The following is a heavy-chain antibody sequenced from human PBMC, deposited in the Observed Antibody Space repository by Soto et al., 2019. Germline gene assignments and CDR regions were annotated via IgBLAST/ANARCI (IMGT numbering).Heavy chain of an antibody. CDR3: ARHIRGYFAMDV. CDR2: ITPSGDIT. Sequence: QVQLVHSGAEVKKPGASVKLSCKTSGYTFASYYVHWVRQAPGQGLEWMGIITPSGDITTYAQKFQGRLTMTSDSPTSTIYMELSSLRSEDTAIYYCARHIRGYFAMDVWGQGTTVTVS. J-gene: IGHJ6*02. V-gene: IGHV1-46*01. CDR1: GYTFASYY.